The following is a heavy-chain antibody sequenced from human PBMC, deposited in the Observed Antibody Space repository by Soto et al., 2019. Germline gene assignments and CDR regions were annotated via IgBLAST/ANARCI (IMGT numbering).Heavy chain of an antibody. D-gene: IGHD6-19*01. Sequence: SGGGVVQPGRSLRLSCAASGFTFSSYGMHWVRQAPGKGLEWVAVISYDGSNKYYADSVKGRFTISRDNSKNTLYLQMNSLRAEDTAVYYCAKDHLIAVAGPAKGGMDVWGQGTTVTVSS. J-gene: IGHJ6*02. CDR3: AKDHLIAVAGPAKGGMDV. CDR1: GFTFSSYG. CDR2: ISYDGSNK. V-gene: IGHV3-30*18.